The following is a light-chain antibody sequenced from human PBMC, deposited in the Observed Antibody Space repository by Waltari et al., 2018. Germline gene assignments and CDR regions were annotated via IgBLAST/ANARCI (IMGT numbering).Light chain of an antibody. J-gene: IGKJ3*01. V-gene: IGKV1-8*01. CDR3: QQYYSYPLT. CDR1: QGISSY. CDR2: AAS. Sequence: AIRITQSPSSLSASTGDRVTITCRASQGISSYLAWYQQKPGKAPKLLIYAASTLQSGVPSRFSGSGSGTDFTLTISCLQSEDFATYDCQQYYSYPLTFGPGTKVEIK.